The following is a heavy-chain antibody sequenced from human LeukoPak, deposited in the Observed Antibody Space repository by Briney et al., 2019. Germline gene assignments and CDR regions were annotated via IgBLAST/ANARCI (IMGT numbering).Heavy chain of an antibody. Sequence: NPGGSLRLSCAASGFTFSDYYMSWIRQPPGKGLEWIGEINHSGSTNYNPSLKSRVTISVDTSKNQFSLKLSSVTAADTAVYYCARGPGPLSYWGQGTLVTVSS. CDR3: ARGPGPLSY. V-gene: IGHV4-34*01. J-gene: IGHJ4*02. CDR2: INHSGST. CDR1: GFTFSDYY.